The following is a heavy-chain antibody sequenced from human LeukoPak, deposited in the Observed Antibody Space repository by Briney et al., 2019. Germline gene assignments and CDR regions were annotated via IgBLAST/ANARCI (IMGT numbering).Heavy chain of an antibody. J-gene: IGHJ4*02. CDR1: GGSFSGYY. CDR2: INHSGST. Sequence: SETLSLTCAVYGGSFSGYYWSWIRQPPGKGLEWIGEINHSGSTNYNPSLKSRVTISVDTSKNQFSLKLSSVTAADTAVYYCARGRGYYYDSSGYYHYWGQGTLVTVSS. D-gene: IGHD3-22*01. V-gene: IGHV4-34*01. CDR3: ARGRGYYYDSSGYYHY.